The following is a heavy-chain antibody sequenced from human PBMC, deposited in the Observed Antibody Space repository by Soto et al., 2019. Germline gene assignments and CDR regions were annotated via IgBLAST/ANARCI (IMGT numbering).Heavy chain of an antibody. V-gene: IGHV1-69*01. J-gene: IGHJ6*02. D-gene: IGHD6-13*01. CDR2: IIPIFGTA. Sequence: QVQLVQSGAEVKKPGSSVKVSCKASGGTFSSYAISWVRQAPGQGLEWMGGIIPIFGTANYAQKFQGRVTITADESTSTAYMELSRLRSEDTAVYYCARFLTTIAAGKVVQGMDVWGQGTTVTVSS. CDR1: GGTFSSYA. CDR3: ARFLTTIAAGKVVQGMDV.